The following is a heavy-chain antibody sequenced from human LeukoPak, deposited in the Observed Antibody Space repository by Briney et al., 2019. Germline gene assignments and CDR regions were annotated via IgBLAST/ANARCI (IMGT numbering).Heavy chain of an antibody. J-gene: IGHJ4*02. D-gene: IGHD1-1*01. CDR2: ISYDGSSK. CDR3: AKAPTTGTTSTLYYY. CDR1: GFTFSSYG. V-gene: IGHV3-30*18. Sequence: GRSLRLSCAASGFTFSSYGMHWVRQAPGKGLEWVAVISYDGSSKYYADSVKGRFTISRDNSKNTLYLQMNSLRAEDMAVYYCAKAPTTGTTSTLYYYWGQGTLVTVSS.